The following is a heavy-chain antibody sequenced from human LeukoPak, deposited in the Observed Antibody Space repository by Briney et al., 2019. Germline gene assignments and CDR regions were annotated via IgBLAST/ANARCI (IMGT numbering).Heavy chain of an antibody. V-gene: IGHV4-59*01. D-gene: IGHD3-22*01. CDR3: ARSPYYYDSSGYYSYAFDI. CDR2: IYYSGST. Sequence: SETLSLTCTVSGGSISSYYWSWIRQPPGKGLERIGYIYYSGSTNYNPSLKSRVTISVDTSKNQFSLKLSSVTAADTAVYYCARSPYYYDSSGYYSYAFDIWGQGTMVTVSS. CDR1: GGSISSYY. J-gene: IGHJ3*02.